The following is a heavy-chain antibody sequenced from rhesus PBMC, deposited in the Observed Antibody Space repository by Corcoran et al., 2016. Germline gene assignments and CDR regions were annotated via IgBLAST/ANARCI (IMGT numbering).Heavy chain of an antibody. D-gene: IGHD2-39*01. CDR1: GYTFSDYY. CDR3: ARVDPSAYVYFDF. Sequence: QVQLVQSGAEVKKPGSSVKVSCKASGYTFSDYYIHWVRQSPRQGLEWMGWINPNNGNTRYAQKFQGRVTMTRDTSTTTVYMELSSLRSEDTAVYYCARVDPSAYVYFDFWGQGVLVTVSS. J-gene: IGHJ4*01. CDR2: INPNNGNT. V-gene: IGHV1S2*01.